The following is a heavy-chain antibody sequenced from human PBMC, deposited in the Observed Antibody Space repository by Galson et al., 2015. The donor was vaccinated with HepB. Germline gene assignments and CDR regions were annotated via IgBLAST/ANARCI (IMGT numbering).Heavy chain of an antibody. CDR3: ARIAVAANFDY. CDR1: GGSISSGGYY. V-gene: IGHV4-31*03. J-gene: IGHJ4*02. D-gene: IGHD6-13*01. Sequence: TLSLTCTVSGGSISSGGYYWSWIRQHPGKGLEWIGYIYYSGSTYYNPSLKSRVTISVDTSKNQFSLKLSSVTAADTAVYYCARIAVAANFDYWGQGTLVTVSS. CDR2: IYYSGST.